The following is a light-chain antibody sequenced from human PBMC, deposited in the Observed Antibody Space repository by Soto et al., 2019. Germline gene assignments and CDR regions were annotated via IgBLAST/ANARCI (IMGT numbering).Light chain of an antibody. CDR1: QSVSSY. Sequence: EIVLTQSPATLSLSPGERATLSCRASQSVSSYLAWYQQKPGQAPRLLLYDASTRATVIPARFSGSGSGTDFTLTSSSLEPDDVPVYCWQQRSNWPVTFGQGTKLEIK. CDR3: QQRSNWPVT. V-gene: IGKV3-11*01. CDR2: DAS. J-gene: IGKJ2*01.